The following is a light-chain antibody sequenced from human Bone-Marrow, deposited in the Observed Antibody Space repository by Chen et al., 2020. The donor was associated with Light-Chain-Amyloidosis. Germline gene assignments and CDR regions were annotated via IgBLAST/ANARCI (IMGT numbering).Light chain of an antibody. CDR3: QSADSSGTYEVI. J-gene: IGLJ2*01. V-gene: IGLV3-25*03. CDR1: DLPTKY. CDR2: RDT. Sequence: SYELTQPPSVSVSPGQTARITCSGDDLPTKYAYWYQQKPGQAPVLVIHRDTERPSGISERFSGPSSGTTATLTIRVVQAEDEADYHCQSADSSGTYEVIFGGGTKLTVL.